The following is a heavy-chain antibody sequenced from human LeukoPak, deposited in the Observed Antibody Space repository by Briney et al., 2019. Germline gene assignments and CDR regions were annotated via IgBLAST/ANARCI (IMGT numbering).Heavy chain of an antibody. D-gene: IGHD2-2*02. J-gene: IGHJ4*02. Sequence: SVKVSCKASGFTFTSSAMQWVRQARGQRLEWIGWIVVGSGNTNYAQKFQERVTITRDMSTSTAYMELSSLRSEDTAVYYCAAIFARPCSSTSCYNSDQAGSGFDYWGQGTLVTVSS. CDR3: AAIFARPCSSTSCYNSDQAGSGFDY. CDR1: GFTFTSSA. CDR2: IVVGSGNT. V-gene: IGHV1-58*02.